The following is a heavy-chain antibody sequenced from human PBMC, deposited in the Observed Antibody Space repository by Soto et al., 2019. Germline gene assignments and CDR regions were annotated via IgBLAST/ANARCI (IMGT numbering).Heavy chain of an antibody. D-gene: IGHD3-3*01. Sequence: SETLSLTCTVSGGSISSVDYYWSCIRQPPGKGLEWIGNIYYSGSTYYNSSLKSRVTISVDTSKNLFSLKLNSVTAADTAVPYCAGRYYYSWSGGDLFASCGQETLVTGSS. CDR3: AGRYYYSWSGGDLFAS. CDR1: GGSISSVDYY. CDR2: IYYSGST. V-gene: IGHV4-30-4*01. J-gene: IGHJ5*01.